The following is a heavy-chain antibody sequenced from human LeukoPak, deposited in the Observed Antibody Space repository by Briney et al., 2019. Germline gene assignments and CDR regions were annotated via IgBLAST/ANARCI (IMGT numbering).Heavy chain of an antibody. V-gene: IGHV1-58*01. Sequence: SVKVSCKASGFTFTSSAVQWVRQARGQRLEWIGWIVVGSGNTNYAQKFQERVTITRDMSTSTAYMELSSLRSEDTAVYYCAADPRLNTGLPYYYYGMDVWGQGTTVTVSS. D-gene: IGHD2-15*01. CDR2: IVVGSGNT. CDR3: AADPRLNTGLPYYYYGMDV. J-gene: IGHJ6*02. CDR1: GFTFTSSA.